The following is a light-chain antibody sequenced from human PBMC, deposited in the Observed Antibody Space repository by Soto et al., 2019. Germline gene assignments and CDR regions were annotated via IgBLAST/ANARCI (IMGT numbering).Light chain of an antibody. CDR3: QQYGSSMYP. CDR1: QTVSSRN. CDR2: GAS. J-gene: IGKJ2*01. Sequence: IVLTQSPDTLSLSPGERATLSCRASQTVSSRNLAWYQQKPGQAPRLLIYGASSRATGIPDGFSGSVSGTDFTLTISRMEPEDFGVYYCQQYGSSMYPFGQGTRLEI. V-gene: IGKV3-20*01.